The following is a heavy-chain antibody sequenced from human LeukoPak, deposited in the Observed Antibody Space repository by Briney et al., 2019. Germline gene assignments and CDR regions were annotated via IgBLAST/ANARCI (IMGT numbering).Heavy chain of an antibody. D-gene: IGHD1-26*01. J-gene: IGHJ4*02. V-gene: IGHV4-59*08. CDR3: ARLHSGSYSYFDY. Sequence: SQTLSLTCTVSGGSISGHHWTWIRQPPGTGLEWIGYFYDSGDFNYNPSLKSRVTISVDTSKNQFSLKLSSVTAADTAVYYCARLHSGSYSYFDYWGQGTLVTVSS. CDR2: FYDSGDF. CDR1: GGSISGHH.